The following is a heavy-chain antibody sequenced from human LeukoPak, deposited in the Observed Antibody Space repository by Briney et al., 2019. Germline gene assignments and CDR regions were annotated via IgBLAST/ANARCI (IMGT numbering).Heavy chain of an antibody. Sequence: GGSLRLSCAASGFTFSDYDMSWVRQAPGQGLEWVSYISGTGSTIYYAESLKGRVTISKDNAKNTPCLQMNSLRAQDPAPYFFAKCDGDYGLVGAHDYYYMDVWGKGTTVSVSS. CDR2: ISGTGSTI. D-gene: IGHD4-17*01. CDR3: AKCDGDYGLVGAHDYYYMDV. CDR1: GFTFSDYD. J-gene: IGHJ6*03. V-gene: IGHV3-11*01.